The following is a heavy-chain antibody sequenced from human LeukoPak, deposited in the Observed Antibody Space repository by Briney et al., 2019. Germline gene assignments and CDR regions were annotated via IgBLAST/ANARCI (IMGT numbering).Heavy chain of an antibody. V-gene: IGHV1-69*02. Sequence: GASVKVSFKASGGTFSSYTISWVRQAPGQGLEWMGRIIPILGIANYAQKFQGRVTITADKSTSTAYMELSSLRSEDTAVYYCASPSLRGTMIVVAPMGDAFDIWGQGTMVTVSS. D-gene: IGHD3-22*01. CDR1: GGTFSSYT. CDR2: IIPILGIA. CDR3: ASPSLRGTMIVVAPMGDAFDI. J-gene: IGHJ3*02.